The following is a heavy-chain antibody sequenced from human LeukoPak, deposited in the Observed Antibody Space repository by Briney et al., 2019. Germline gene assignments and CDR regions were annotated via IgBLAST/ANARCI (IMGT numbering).Heavy chain of an antibody. V-gene: IGHV1-69*13. CDR3: ARTGGSSWYQYFGFDY. D-gene: IGHD6-13*01. CDR2: IIPIFGTA. J-gene: IGHJ4*02. CDR1: GGTFSSYA. Sequence: SVTVSCKASGGTFSSYAISGVRQAPGQGLEWMGGIIPIFGTANYAQKFQGRVTITADESTSTAYMELSSLRSEDTAVYYCARTGGSSWYQYFGFDYWGQGTLVTVSS.